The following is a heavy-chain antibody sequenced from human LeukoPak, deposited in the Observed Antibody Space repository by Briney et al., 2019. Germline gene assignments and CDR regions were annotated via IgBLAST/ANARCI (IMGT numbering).Heavy chain of an antibody. J-gene: IGHJ4*02. CDR2: THYSGT. CDR3: ARGISYYDSSGIDY. D-gene: IGHD3-22*01. CDR1: GGSISSYY. V-gene: IGHV4-59*01. Sequence: SETLSLTCTVSGGSISSYYWSWIRQPPGKGLEWIGYTHYSGTNYNPSLRSRVTISADTSKNQFSLKLSSVTAADTAVYYCARGISYYDSSGIDYWGQGTLVTVSS.